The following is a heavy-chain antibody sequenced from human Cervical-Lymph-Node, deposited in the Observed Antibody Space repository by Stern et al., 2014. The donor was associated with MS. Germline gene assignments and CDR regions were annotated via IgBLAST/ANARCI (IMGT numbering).Heavy chain of an antibody. CDR2: IFPGGSDI. CDR3: ARQRYFDY. J-gene: IGHJ4*01. V-gene: IGHV5-51*01. CDR1: GYTFTSDW. Sequence: MPLVQSGPEVKRPGESLKISCQASGYTFTSDWIGGVRQMPGKGLEWIAIIFPGGSDIRYSPSFQGQFTISADKSSSPAYLQWNNLKASDTAIYYCARQRYFDYWGHGTLVTVSS.